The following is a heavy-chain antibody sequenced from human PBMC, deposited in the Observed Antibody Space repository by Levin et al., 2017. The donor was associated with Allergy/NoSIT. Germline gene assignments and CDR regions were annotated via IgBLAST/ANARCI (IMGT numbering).Heavy chain of an antibody. V-gene: IGHV3-30*18. Sequence: PGGSLRLSCAASGFTFSSYGMHWVRQAPGKGLEWVAVISYDGSNKYYADSVKGRFTISRDNSKNTLYLQMNSLRAEDTAVYYCAKGVSGATTVAFDIWGQGTMVTVSS. CDR3: AKGVSGATTVAFDI. CDR2: ISYDGSNK. D-gene: IGHD1-26*01. CDR1: GFTFSSYG. J-gene: IGHJ3*02.